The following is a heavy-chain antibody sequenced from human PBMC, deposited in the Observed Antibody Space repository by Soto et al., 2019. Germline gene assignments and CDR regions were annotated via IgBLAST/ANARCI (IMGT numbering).Heavy chain of an antibody. Sequence: GGAPRPSFAAPGFTLCDYCISWGRQTPGKGLEWVSGINWNGGSTGYADSVKGRFTISRDNAKNSLYLQMNSLRAEDTALYHCARPGSSTYYYYMDVWGKGTTVTVSS. J-gene: IGHJ6*03. D-gene: IGHD6-13*01. CDR3: ARPGSSTYYYYMDV. CDR1: GFTLCDYC. V-gene: IGHV3-20*02. CDR2: INWNGGST.